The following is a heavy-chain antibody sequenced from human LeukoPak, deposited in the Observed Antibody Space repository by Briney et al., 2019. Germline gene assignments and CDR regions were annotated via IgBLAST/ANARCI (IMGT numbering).Heavy chain of an antibody. D-gene: IGHD4-17*01. CDR3: ARGSNLYGDY. J-gene: IGHJ4*02. Sequence: SETLSLTCAVYGGSFSGYYWTWIRQSPGKGLEWIGEINHSGSTYYNPSLKSRVTISVDTSKNQFSLKLSSVTAADTAVYYCARGSNLYGDYWGQGTLVTVSS. V-gene: IGHV4-34*01. CDR2: INHSGST. CDR1: GGSFSGYY.